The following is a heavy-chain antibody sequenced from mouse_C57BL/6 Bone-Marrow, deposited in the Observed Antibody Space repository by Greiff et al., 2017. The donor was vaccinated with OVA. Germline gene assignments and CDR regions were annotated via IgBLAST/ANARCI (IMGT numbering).Heavy chain of an antibody. Sequence: VQLQQSGAELVRPGASVKLSCKASGYTFTDYYINWVKQRPGQGLEWIARIYPGSGNTYYNEKFKGKATLTAEKSSSTAYMQLSSLTSEDSAVYFCARSNFYYYGSSYWGQGTTLTVSS. D-gene: IGHD1-1*01. CDR1: GYTFTDYY. CDR3: ARSNFYYYGSSY. V-gene: IGHV1-76*01. CDR2: IYPGSGNT. J-gene: IGHJ2*01.